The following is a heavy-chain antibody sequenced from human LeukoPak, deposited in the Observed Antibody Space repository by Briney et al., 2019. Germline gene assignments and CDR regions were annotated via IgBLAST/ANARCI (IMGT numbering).Heavy chain of an antibody. V-gene: IGHV3-23*01. D-gene: IGHD2-21*02. Sequence: GGSLRLSCAASGFTFSSYAMSWVRQAPGKGLEWVSAISGSGGSTYYADSVKGRFTISRDNSKNTLYLQMNSLRAEDTAVYYCAKDPSVVVTANWYFDLWGRGTLVTVSS. CDR1: GFTFSSYA. CDR2: ISGSGGST. J-gene: IGHJ2*01. CDR3: AKDPSVVVTANWYFDL.